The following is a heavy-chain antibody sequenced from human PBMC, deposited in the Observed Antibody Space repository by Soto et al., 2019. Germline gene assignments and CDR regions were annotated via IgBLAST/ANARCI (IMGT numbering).Heavy chain of an antibody. Sequence: QVQLVESGGGVVQPGRSLRLSCAASGFTFSVYGMHWVRQAPGKGLEWVALVSYDGSIKYYADSVKGRFTISRENSKNTLCLQMNSLRVEDTAVYYCAKDGSHLAVAGTSPTSYFYGLAVWGQGTTVTVSS. CDR3: AKDGSHLAVAGTSPTSYFYGLAV. D-gene: IGHD6-19*01. CDR2: VSYDGSIK. CDR1: GFTFSVYG. V-gene: IGHV3-30*18. J-gene: IGHJ6*02.